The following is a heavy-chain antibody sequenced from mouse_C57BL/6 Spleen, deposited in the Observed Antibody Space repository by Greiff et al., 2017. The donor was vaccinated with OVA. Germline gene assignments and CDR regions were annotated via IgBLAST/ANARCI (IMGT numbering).Heavy chain of an antibody. J-gene: IGHJ2*01. CDR3: AREDHYYGSSYDY. D-gene: IGHD1-1*01. V-gene: IGHV3-6*01. CDR2: ISYDGSN. Sequence: EVKLMESGPGLVKPSQSLSLTCSVTGYSITSGYYWNWIRQFPGNKLEWMGYISYDGSNNYHPSLTNRISITRDTSKNQFFLKLNSVTTEDTATYYCAREDHYYGSSYDYWGQGTTLTVSS. CDR1: GYSITSGYY.